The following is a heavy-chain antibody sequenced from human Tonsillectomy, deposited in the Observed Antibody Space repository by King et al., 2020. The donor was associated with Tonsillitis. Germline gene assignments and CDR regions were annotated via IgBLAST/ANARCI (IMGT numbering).Heavy chain of an antibody. V-gene: IGHV4-39*01. J-gene: IGHJ6*03. Sequence: QLQESGPGLVKPSETLSLTCTVSGGSISSSNYYWGWIRQPPGKGLEWIGAIYYSGSTYYNPSLKSRVTISVDTSKNQFSLKLSSVTAADTAVYHCARVSEKYQLPQYYYDMDVWGKGTTVTVSS. D-gene: IGHD2-2*01. CDR2: IYYSGST. CDR3: ARVSEKYQLPQYYYDMDV. CDR1: GGSISSSNYY.